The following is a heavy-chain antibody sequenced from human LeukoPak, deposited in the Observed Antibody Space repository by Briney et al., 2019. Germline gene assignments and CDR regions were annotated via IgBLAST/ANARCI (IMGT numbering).Heavy chain of an antibody. V-gene: IGHV3-64*01. Sequence: GGSLRLSCAASGFTFSSYAMHWVRQAPGKGLEYVSAISSNGGSTYFANSVKGRFTISRDNSKNTLYLQMDSLRAEDMAVYYCAREGYSSGCYDYWGQGTLVTVSS. J-gene: IGHJ4*02. CDR1: GFTFSSYA. D-gene: IGHD6-19*01. CDR2: ISSNGGST. CDR3: AREGYSSGCYDY.